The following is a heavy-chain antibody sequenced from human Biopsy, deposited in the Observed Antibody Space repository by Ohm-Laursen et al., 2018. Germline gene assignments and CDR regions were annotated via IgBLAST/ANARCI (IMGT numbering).Heavy chain of an antibody. D-gene: IGHD2-8*01. CDR1: SYTFTDYN. V-gene: IGHV1-2*02. J-gene: IGHJ4*02. Sequence: PAAKVSCKVSSYTFTDYNIHWMRQAPGQGLEWLGYINCKTGATNYAQKFQGTVTMTRDTSISTAYLALGSLRSADTAIYYCARDPLNGHKHFDYWGQGSLVTVSS. CDR2: INCKTGAT. CDR3: ARDPLNGHKHFDY.